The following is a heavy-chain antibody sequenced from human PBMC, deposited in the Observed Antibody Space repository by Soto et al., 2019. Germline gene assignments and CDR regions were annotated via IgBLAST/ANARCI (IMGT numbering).Heavy chain of an antibody. J-gene: IGHJ6*02. V-gene: IGHV1-18*01. CDR2: ISAYDGYT. D-gene: IGHD3-22*01. CDR3: AGGGFYDSRGASNYYYDGMNV. Sequence: QVQLVQSGAEVKKPGASVKVSCKASGYTFTSYGINWVRQAPGQGLEWLGWISAYDGYTNYAQILQGSVSMTTDTSTKTAYMEPGSLRPDDTAMYYCAGGGFYDSRGASNYYYDGMNVWCQGATVTVSS. CDR1: GYTFTSYG.